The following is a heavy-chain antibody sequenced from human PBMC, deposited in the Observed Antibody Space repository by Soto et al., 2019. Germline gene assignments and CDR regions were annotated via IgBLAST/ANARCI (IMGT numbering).Heavy chain of an antibody. J-gene: IGHJ5*02. CDR1: FFNFSNHW. V-gene: IGHV3-74*01. CDR2: ITSDGKSK. Sequence: SCAASFFNFSNHWMHWVRQRPAEGLVWVSRITSDGKSKAYAESVKGRFAISRDNAKNTLYLQMNGLTAEDTAVYYCARESGDWPLNWFDPWGQGTLVTVSS. CDR3: ARESGDWPLNWFDP. D-gene: IGHD2-21*02.